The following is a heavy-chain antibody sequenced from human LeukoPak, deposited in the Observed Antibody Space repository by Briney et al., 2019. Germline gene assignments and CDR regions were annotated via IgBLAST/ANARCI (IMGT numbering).Heavy chain of an antibody. V-gene: IGHV5-51*01. CDR2: IYPGDSDT. Sequence: GESQQISCKGSGCSFTSYWIGWVRRMPGKGLEGMGIIYPGDSDTRYSPSFQGQVTISADKSISTAYLQWSSLQASDTAMYYCARRSYCGGDCYFLSFDYWGQGTLVTVSS. CDR3: ARRSYCGGDCYFLSFDY. CDR1: GCSFTSYW. J-gene: IGHJ4*02. D-gene: IGHD2-21*02.